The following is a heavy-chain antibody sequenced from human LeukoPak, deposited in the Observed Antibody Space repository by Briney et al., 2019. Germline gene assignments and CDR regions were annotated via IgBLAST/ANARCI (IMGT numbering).Heavy chain of an antibody. CDR3: AKDSFGSGYYTYFDY. D-gene: IGHD3-3*01. Sequence: GGSLRLSCAASGFTFSTYAMSWVRQAPGKGLEWVSTISDSGANTYYADSVKGRFTISRDNSKNTLYLQMNSLRAEDTAVYYCAKDSFGSGYYTYFDYWGQGTLVTVSS. CDR1: GFTFSTYA. J-gene: IGHJ4*02. CDR2: ISDSGANT. V-gene: IGHV3-23*01.